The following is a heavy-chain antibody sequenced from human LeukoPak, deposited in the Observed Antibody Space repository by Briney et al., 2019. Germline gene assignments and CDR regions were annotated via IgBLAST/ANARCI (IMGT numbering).Heavy chain of an antibody. CDR3: ASKITVTIDY. V-gene: IGHV4-39*01. J-gene: IGHJ4*02. Sequence: PSETLSLTCTVSGGSISSSIYYWGWIRQPPGKGLEWIGSIYYSGRTYYNPSLKSRITISVDTSKNQFSLKLSSVTAADTAVYYCASKITVTIDYWGQGSLVTVSS. CDR2: IYYSGRT. D-gene: IGHD4-17*01. CDR1: GGSISSSIYY.